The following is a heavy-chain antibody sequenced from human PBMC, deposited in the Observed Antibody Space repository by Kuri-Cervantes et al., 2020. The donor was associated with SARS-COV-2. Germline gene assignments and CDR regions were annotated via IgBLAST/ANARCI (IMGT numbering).Heavy chain of an antibody. CDR3: ATARLQWELLPLSS. D-gene: IGHD1-26*01. Sequence: ASVKVSCKASGYTLTELYMHWVRQAPGKGLEWMGGFDPEDGETIYAQKFQGRVTMTEDTSTDTAYMELSSLRSEDTAVYYCATARLQWELLPLSSWGQGTLVTVSS. CDR1: GYTLTELY. V-gene: IGHV1-24*01. CDR2: FDPEDGET. J-gene: IGHJ5*02.